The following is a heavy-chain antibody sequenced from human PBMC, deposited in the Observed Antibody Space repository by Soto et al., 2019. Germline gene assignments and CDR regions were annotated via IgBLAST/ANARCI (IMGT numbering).Heavy chain of an antibody. CDR1: GFTFSNAW. D-gene: IGHD3-16*01. CDR3: TTDRVMITFGGVQSYYFDY. V-gene: IGHV3-15*01. J-gene: IGHJ4*02. CDR2: IKSKTDGGTT. Sequence: GGSLRLSCAASGFTFSNAWMSWVRQAPGKGLEWVGRIKSKTDGGTTDYAAPVKGRFTISRDDSKNTQYLQMNSLKTEDTAVYFCTTDRVMITFGGVQSYYFDYWGQGTLVTVSS.